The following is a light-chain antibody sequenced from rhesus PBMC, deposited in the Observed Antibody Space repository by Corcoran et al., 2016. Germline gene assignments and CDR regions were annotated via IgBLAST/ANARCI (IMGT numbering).Light chain of an antibody. V-gene: IGKV1-22*01. CDR3: LQYSSSPYS. J-gene: IGKJ2*01. CDR2: KAS. CDR1: QGISSW. Sequence: DIQMTQSPSSLSASVGDKVTITCRASQGISSWLAWYQQKAGKAPKLLIYKASSLQSGVPSRFSGIGSGTDFTLTISSLQPEDFATYYCLQYSSSPYSFGQGTKVEIK.